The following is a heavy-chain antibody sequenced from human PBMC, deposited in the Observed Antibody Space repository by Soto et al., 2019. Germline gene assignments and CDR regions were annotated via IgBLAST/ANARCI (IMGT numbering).Heavy chain of an antibody. J-gene: IGHJ1*01. CDR3: TAVDRTRMAEYLQH. V-gene: IGHV2-70*04. D-gene: IGHD6-19*01. Sequence: SGPTLVNPTQTLTLTCTFSGFSLSTSGMRVSWIRQPPGKALEWLARIDWDDDKFYSTSLKTRLTISKDTSKNQVVLTMTNMDPVDTATYYCTAVDRTRMAEYLQHCGQGPLVTVYS. CDR2: IDWDDDK. CDR1: GFSLSTSGMR.